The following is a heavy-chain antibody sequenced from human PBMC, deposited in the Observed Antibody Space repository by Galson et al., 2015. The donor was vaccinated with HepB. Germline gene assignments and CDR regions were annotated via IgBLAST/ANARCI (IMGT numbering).Heavy chain of an antibody. CDR1: GFTFSSYG. CDR3: AKEHIAARPDGGYYFDY. D-gene: IGHD6-6*01. V-gene: IGHV3-30*18. J-gene: IGHJ4*02. CDR2: ISYDGSNK. Sequence: SLRLSCAASGFTFSSYGMHWVRQAPGKGLEWVAVISYDGSNKYYADSVKGRFTISRDNSKNTLYLQMNSLRAEDTAVYYCAKEHIAARPDGGYYFDYWGQGTLVTVSS.